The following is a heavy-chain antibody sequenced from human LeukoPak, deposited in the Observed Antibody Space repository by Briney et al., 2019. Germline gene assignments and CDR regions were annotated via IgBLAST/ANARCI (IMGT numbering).Heavy chain of an antibody. J-gene: IGHJ4*02. CDR2: IKQDGSEK. CDR3: ARDAFARLYCTNGVCLSGY. Sequence: AGGSLRLSCAASGFTFSSYWMSWVRQAPGKGLEWVANIKQDGSEKYYVDSVKGRFTISRDNAKNSLYLQMNSLRAEDTAVYYCARDAFARLYCTNGVCLSGYWGQGTLVTVSS. V-gene: IGHV3-7*01. CDR1: GFTFSSYW. D-gene: IGHD2-8*01.